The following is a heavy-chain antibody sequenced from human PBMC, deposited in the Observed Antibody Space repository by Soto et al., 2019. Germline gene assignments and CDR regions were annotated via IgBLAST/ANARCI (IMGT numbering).Heavy chain of an antibody. CDR2: IKQNGSET. CDR3: AKSRQGDCSSTSCYARMGYYYYGMDV. J-gene: IGHJ6*02. Sequence: PGGSLRLSCAASGFAFSNYWMNWVRQAPGKGLEWVANIKQNGSETYYVDSVKGRFTISRDNSKNSLYLQMNSLRAEDTAVYYCAKSRQGDCSSTSCYARMGYYYYGMDVWGQGTTVTVSS. D-gene: IGHD2-2*01. V-gene: IGHV3-7*03. CDR1: GFAFSNYW.